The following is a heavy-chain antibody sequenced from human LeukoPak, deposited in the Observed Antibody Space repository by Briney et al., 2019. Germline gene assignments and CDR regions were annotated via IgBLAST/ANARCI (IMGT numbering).Heavy chain of an antibody. CDR3: APKPQGVLPPPTL. J-gene: IGHJ4*02. V-gene: IGHV3-21*01. CDR1: GFIFSNYG. D-gene: IGHD4/OR15-4a*01. CDR2: ISSSSSYI. Sequence: RTGGSLRLSCAASGFIFSNYGVNWVRQAPGKGLEWVSSISSSSSYIYYADSVKGRFTISRDNAKNSLYLQMNSLRAEDTAVYYCAPKPQGVLPPPTLWGQGTLVTVSS.